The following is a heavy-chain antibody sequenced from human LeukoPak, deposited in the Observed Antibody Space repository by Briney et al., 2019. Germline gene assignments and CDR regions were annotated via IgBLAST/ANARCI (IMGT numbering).Heavy chain of an antibody. CDR1: GFTFSSYG. Sequence: GGSLRLSCAASGFTFSSYGMSWVRQAPGKGLEWVSAISGSGGSTYYADSVKGRFTISRDNSKNTLYLQMNSLRAADTAVYYCAREDSGSYYNYYYFYMDVWGKGTTVTISS. J-gene: IGHJ6*03. D-gene: IGHD3-10*01. CDR2: ISGSGGST. V-gene: IGHV3-23*01. CDR3: AREDSGSYYNYYYFYMDV.